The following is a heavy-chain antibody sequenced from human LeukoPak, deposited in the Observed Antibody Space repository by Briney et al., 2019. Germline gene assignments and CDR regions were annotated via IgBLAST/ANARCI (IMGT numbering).Heavy chain of an antibody. CDR2: INSDGSST. V-gene: IGHV3-74*01. D-gene: IGHD2-2*01. CDR3: ARGIVVGRNWFDP. CDR1: GFTSSSYW. Sequence: QTGGSLRLSCAASGFTSSSYWMHWVRQAPGKGQVWVSRINSDGSSTSYADSVKGRFTISRDNAKNTLYLQMNSLRAEDTAVYYCARGIVVGRNWFDPWGQGTLVTVSS. J-gene: IGHJ5*02.